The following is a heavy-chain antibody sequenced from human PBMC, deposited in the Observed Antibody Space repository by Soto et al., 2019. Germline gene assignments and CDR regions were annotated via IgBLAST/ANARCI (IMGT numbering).Heavy chain of an antibody. Sequence: QVQLVQSGAEVKKPGSSVKVSCKASGGTFSSYAISWVRQAPGQGLEWMGGIIPIFGTANYAQKFQGRVTITADEATSTAYMERSSLRSEDPAVYYGARHVPAAGYYYGMDVWGQGTTVTVSS. V-gene: IGHV1-69*12. CDR2: IIPIFGTA. CDR1: GGTFSSYA. J-gene: IGHJ6*02. D-gene: IGHD2-2*01. CDR3: ARHVPAAGYYYGMDV.